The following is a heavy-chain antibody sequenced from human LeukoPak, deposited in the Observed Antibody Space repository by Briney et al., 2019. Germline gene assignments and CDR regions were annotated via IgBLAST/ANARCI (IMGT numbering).Heavy chain of an antibody. CDR3: ARVSIVGATIDY. D-gene: IGHD1-26*01. Sequence: SETLSLTCTVSGGSISSSSYYRGWIRQPPGKGLEWIGSIYYSGSTYYNPSLKSRVTISVDTSKNQFSLKLSSVTAADTAVYYCARVSIVGATIDYWGQGTLVTVSS. J-gene: IGHJ4*02. V-gene: IGHV4-39*07. CDR1: GGSISSSSYY. CDR2: IYYSGST.